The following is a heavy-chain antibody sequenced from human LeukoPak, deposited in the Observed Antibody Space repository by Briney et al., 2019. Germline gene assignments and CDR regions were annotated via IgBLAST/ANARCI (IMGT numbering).Heavy chain of an antibody. CDR1: GFTFSSYG. CDR2: ISYDGSNK. CDR3: ARAPMYYDSSGFGGAFDI. Sequence: PGRSLRLSCAASGFTFSSYGMHWVRQAPGKGLEWVAVISYDGSNKYYADSVKGRFTISRDNSKNTLYLQMNSLRAEDTAMYSCARAPMYYDSSGFGGAFDIWGQGTMVTVSS. J-gene: IGHJ3*02. D-gene: IGHD3-22*01. V-gene: IGHV3-30*03.